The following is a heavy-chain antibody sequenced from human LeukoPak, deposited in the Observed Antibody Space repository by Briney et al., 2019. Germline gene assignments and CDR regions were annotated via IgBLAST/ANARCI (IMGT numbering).Heavy chain of an antibody. CDR2: ISSSSSTI. CDR3: ARGRTYYYYMDV. J-gene: IGHJ6*03. V-gene: IGHV3-48*01. Sequence: PGRSLRLSCAASGFTFSSYAMNWVRQAPGKGLEWVSYISSSSSTIYYADSVKGRFTISRDNAKNSLYLQMNSLRAEDTAVYYCARGRTYYYYMDVWGKGTTVTVSS. CDR1: GFTFSSYA. D-gene: IGHD1-14*01.